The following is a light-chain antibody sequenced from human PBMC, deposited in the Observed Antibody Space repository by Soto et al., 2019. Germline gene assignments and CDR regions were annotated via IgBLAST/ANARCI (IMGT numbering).Light chain of an antibody. Sequence: DIQMTQSPSSLSASVGDRVTITCRASQDINNYLAWYPQKPGKVPKLLIYGASTLQSGVPSRFSGSGSGTDFTLTISSLQPEDVATYYCQKYNSAPLTFGGGTKVEIK. V-gene: IGKV1-27*01. J-gene: IGKJ4*01. CDR3: QKYNSAPLT. CDR2: GAS. CDR1: QDINNY.